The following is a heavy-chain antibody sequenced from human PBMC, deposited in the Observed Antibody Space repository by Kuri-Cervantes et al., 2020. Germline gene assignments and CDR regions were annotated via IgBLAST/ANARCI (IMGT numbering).Heavy chain of an antibody. CDR3: ARQYCSSTSCYFGFDP. CDR2: IYTSGST. D-gene: IGHD2-2*01. Sequence: SETLSLTCTVSGGSISSYYWSWIRQPAGKGLEWIGRIYTSGSTNYNPSLKSRVTMSVDTSKNQFSLKLSSVTAADTAVYYCARQYCSSTSCYFGFDPWGQGTLVTVSS. V-gene: IGHV4-4*07. CDR1: GGSISSYY. J-gene: IGHJ5*02.